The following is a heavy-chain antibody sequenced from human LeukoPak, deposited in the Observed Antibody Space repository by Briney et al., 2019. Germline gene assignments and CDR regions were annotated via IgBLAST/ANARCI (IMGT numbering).Heavy chain of an antibody. CDR3: ARDPVSSSWFFDY. CDR2: ISYDGSNE. CDR1: GFTFSSFG. V-gene: IGHV3-30*03. Sequence: GGSLRLSCAASGFTFSSFGMHWVRQAPGKGLEWVAVISYDGSNEYYADSVKGRFTISRDNSKNTLYLQMNSLRAEDTAVYYCARDPVSSSWFFDYWGQGTLVTVSS. D-gene: IGHD6-13*01. J-gene: IGHJ4*02.